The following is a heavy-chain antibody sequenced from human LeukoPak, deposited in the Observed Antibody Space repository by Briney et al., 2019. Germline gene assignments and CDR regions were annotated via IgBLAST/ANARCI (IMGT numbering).Heavy chain of an antibody. V-gene: IGHV3-20*01. J-gene: IGHJ3*02. CDR2: INGNGGST. Sequence: GGSLRLSCAASGFTFDDYGMSWVRQAPGKGLEWVSGINGNGGSTGYADSVKGRFTISRDNAKNSLYLQMNRLRAEDTALYHCAREGLPQIGTMIVEGSCEIYGQGTMVTVSS. D-gene: IGHD3-22*01. CDR3: AREGLPQIGTMIVEGSCEI. CDR1: GFTFDDYG.